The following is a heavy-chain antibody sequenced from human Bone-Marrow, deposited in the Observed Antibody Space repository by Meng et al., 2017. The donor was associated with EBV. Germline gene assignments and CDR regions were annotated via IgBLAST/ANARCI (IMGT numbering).Heavy chain of an antibody. V-gene: IGHV1-2*06. Sequence: VQLVQSGVEVKKPGASVKVSCKASGYTFTGHYMHWVRQAPGQGLEWMGRIDPNSGGADYAQKFQGGVTMTRDTSISTFYMELSRLTSDDTAVYFCARASDYGNDLDYWGQGTLVTVSS. J-gene: IGHJ4*02. CDR2: IDPNSGGA. CDR3: ARASDYGNDLDY. CDR1: GYTFTGHY. D-gene: IGHD4-11*01.